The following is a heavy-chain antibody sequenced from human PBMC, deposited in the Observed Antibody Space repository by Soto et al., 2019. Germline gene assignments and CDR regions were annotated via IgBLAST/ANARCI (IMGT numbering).Heavy chain of an antibody. CDR3: AKDGMGSGSHYNSFGY. CDR2: IYSTGTT. Sequence: EVQLVESGGGLIQPGGSLKLSCAASGFTVGNNYMSWVRQAPGKGLEWVSLIYSTGTTKYADSVKGRFTVSRDNAKNTLYLQMNSLRAEETAVYYCAKDGMGSGSHYNSFGYWGQGTLGTVSS. V-gene: IGHV3-53*01. D-gene: IGHD3-10*01. J-gene: IGHJ4*02. CDR1: GFTVGNNY.